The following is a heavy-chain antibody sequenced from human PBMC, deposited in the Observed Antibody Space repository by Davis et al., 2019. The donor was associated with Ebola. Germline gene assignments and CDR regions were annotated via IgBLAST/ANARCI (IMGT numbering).Heavy chain of an antibody. Sequence: GESLKISCAASGFTFSSYGMHWVRQAPGKGLEWVAVISYDGSNKYYADFVKGRFAISRDNSKNTLYLQMKSLRLEDTAVYYCAKSGLSFGVVKYHYGMDVWGKGTTVTVSS. CDR2: ISYDGSNK. CDR1: GFTFSSYG. J-gene: IGHJ6*04. CDR3: AKSGLSFGVVKYHYGMDV. V-gene: IGHV3-30*18. D-gene: IGHD3-3*01.